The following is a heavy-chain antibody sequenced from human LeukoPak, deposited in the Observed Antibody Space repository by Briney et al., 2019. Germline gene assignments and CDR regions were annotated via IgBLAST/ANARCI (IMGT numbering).Heavy chain of an antibody. J-gene: IGHJ4*02. D-gene: IGHD6-6*01. Sequence: GGSLRLSCAASGFTFSSYGMNWVRQAPGKGLEWVSYISSSSSSISYADSVKGRFTISRDNAKNSMYLQLNSLRVEDTAVYYCARGGAARPDYWGQGTLVTVSS. V-gene: IGHV3-48*01. CDR1: GFTFSSYG. CDR2: ISSSSSSI. CDR3: ARGGAARPDY.